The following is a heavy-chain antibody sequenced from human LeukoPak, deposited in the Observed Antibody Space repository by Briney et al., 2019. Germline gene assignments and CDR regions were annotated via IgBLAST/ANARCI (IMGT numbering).Heavy chain of an antibody. D-gene: IGHD2-2*01. CDR3: ARDPVVVPAAKNYHYYYMDV. J-gene: IGHJ6*03. CDR2: IYTSGST. V-gene: IGHV4-61*02. Sequence: SETLSLTCTVSGGSISSGSYYWSWIRQPAGKGLEWIGRIYTSGSTNYNPSLKSRVTISVDTSKNQFSLKLSSVTAADTAVYYCARDPVVVPAAKNYHYYYMDVWGKGTTVTVSS. CDR1: GGSISSGSYY.